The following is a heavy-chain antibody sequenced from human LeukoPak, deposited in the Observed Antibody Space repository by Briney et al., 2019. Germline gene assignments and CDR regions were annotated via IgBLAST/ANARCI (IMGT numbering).Heavy chain of an antibody. CDR2: IYYSGTT. Sequence: PSETLSLTCTVSGGSISSTIYYWTWIRQPPGKGLEGIGSIYYSGTTYYNPSLKSRVTISVDTSKNQFSLKLNSVTAADTAVYYCARSMVRGIARYDYWGRGTLVTVSS. J-gene: IGHJ4*02. V-gene: IGHV4-39*01. CDR1: GGSISSTIYY. CDR3: ARSMVRGIARYDY. D-gene: IGHD3-10*01.